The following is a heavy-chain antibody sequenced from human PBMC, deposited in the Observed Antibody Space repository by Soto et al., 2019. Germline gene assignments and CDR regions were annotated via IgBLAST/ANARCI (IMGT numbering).Heavy chain of an antibody. CDR3: ATRSDYYDSSGYYPTYYYYGMDV. D-gene: IGHD3-22*01. CDR2: IYPGDSDT. Sequence: GESLKISCKGSGYSFTSYWFGWVRQMPGKGLEWMGIIYPGDSDTRYSPSFQGQVTISADKSISTAYLQWSSLKASDTAMYYCATRSDYYDSSGYYPTYYYYGMDVWGQGTTVTVSS. V-gene: IGHV5-51*01. J-gene: IGHJ6*02. CDR1: GYSFTSYW.